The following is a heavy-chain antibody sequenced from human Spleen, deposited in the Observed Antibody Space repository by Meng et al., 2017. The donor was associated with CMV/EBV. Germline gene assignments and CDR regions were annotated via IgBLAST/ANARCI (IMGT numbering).Heavy chain of an antibody. CDR3: ARGPEVIVVVPPTD. CDR2: INHSGST. J-gene: IGHJ4*02. Sequence: SETLSLTCAVYGGSFSGYYWSWIRQPPGKGLEWIGEINHSGSTNYNPSLKNRVTMSVDTSRNQVSLKLRAVTAADTAVYYCARGPEVIVVVPPTDWGQGTLVTVSS. V-gene: IGHV4-34*01. D-gene: IGHD2-2*01. CDR1: GGSFSGYY.